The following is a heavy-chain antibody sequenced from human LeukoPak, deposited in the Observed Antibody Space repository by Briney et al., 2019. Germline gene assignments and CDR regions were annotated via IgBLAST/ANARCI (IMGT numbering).Heavy chain of an antibody. CDR2: MNPNSGNT. CDR1: GYTFTSYD. J-gene: IGHJ4*02. CDR3: ARDYGSGWSQLYYFDY. D-gene: IGHD6-19*01. V-gene: IGHV1-8*01. Sequence: GASVKVSCKASGYTFTSYDINWVRQATGQGLEWMGWMNPNSGNTGYAQKFQGRVTMTRNTSISTAYMELSSLRSEDTAVYYCARDYGSGWSQLYYFDYWGQGTLVTVSS.